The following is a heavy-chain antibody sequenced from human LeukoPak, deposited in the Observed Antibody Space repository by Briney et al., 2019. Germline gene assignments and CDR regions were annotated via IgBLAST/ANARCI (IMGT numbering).Heavy chain of an antibody. CDR2: ISGSGGST. CDR1: GFIFSTYA. Sequence: PGGSLRLSCATSGFIFSTYALSWVRQAPGKGLEWASSISGSGGSTYNADSVKGRFTISRDSSKNTLYLQMNSLRAEDTAIYYCARVIRAAPGKGYFDYWGQGTLVTVSS. J-gene: IGHJ4*02. D-gene: IGHD6-13*01. V-gene: IGHV3-23*01. CDR3: ARVIRAAPGKGYFDY.